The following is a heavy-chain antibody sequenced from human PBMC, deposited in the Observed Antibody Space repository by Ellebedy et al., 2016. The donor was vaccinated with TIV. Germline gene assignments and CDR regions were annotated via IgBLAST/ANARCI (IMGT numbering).Heavy chain of an antibody. CDR2: IKQDGGEK. CDR1: GFSFNNYW. V-gene: IGHV3-7*03. D-gene: IGHD2-2*01. J-gene: IGHJ6*02. CDR3: ARDIVVVPAAIVSWIDYYYGMDV. Sequence: GESLKISXAASGFSFNNYWMSWVRQTPGKGLEWVANIKQDGGEKDYVDSVKGRFTISRDNARNSLYLLMNSLRVEDTAVYYCARDIVVVPAAIVSWIDYYYGMDVWGQGTTVTVSS.